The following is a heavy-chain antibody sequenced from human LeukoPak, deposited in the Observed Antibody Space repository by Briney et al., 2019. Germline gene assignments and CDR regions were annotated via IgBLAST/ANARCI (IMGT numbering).Heavy chain of an antibody. Sequence: PSETLSLTCTVSSGSISTSNYYWGWVRQPPGKALEWIGNIFYSGSTYYSPSLKSRVTMSVDRSKNQFSLKMTSVTAADTAMYYCARDTALWTFDIWGQGTMVTVSS. V-gene: IGHV4-39*07. D-gene: IGHD2-21*02. CDR1: SGSISTSNYY. J-gene: IGHJ3*02. CDR3: ARDTALWTFDI. CDR2: IFYSGST.